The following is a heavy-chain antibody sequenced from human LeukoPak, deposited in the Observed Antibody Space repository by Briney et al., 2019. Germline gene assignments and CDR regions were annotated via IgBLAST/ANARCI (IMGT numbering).Heavy chain of an antibody. V-gene: IGHV4-34*01. J-gene: IGHJ6*02. CDR1: GGSISSYY. CDR3: ARGPPAKPGTGYYYGMDV. Sequence: SETLSLTCTVSGGSISSYYWSWIRQPPGKGLEWIGEINHSGSTNYNPSLKSRVTISVDMSKNQFSLKLSSVTAADTAVYYCARGPPAKPGTGYYYGMDVWGQGTTVTVSS. CDR2: INHSGST. D-gene: IGHD2-2*01.